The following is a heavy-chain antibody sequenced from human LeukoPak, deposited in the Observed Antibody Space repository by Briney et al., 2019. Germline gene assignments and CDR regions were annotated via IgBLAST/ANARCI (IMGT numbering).Heavy chain of an antibody. CDR1: GYTFTSYG. J-gene: IGHJ4*02. D-gene: IGHD2-15*01. V-gene: IGHV1-18*01. CDR2: ISAYNGNT. CDR3: ARADPSSGGSRYSDY. Sequence: ASVKVSCKASGYTFTSYGISWVRQAPGQGLEWMGWISAYNGNTNYAQKLQGRVTMTTDTSTSTTYMELRSLRSDDTAVYYCARADPSSGGSRYSDYWGQGTLVTVSS.